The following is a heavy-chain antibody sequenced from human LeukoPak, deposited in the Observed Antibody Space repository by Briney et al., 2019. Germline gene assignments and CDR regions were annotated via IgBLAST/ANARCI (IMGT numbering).Heavy chain of an antibody. CDR2: INHSGSN. CDR1: GGSFSGYY. J-gene: IGHJ4*02. V-gene: IGHV4-34*01. Sequence: SETLSLTCAVYGGSFSGYYWSWIRQPPGKGLEWIGEINHSGSNNYNPSLKSRVTISVDTSKNQFSLKLSSVTAVDTAVYYCARGYSSSSLAFDYWGQGTLVTVSS. CDR3: ARGYSSSSLAFDY. D-gene: IGHD6-6*01.